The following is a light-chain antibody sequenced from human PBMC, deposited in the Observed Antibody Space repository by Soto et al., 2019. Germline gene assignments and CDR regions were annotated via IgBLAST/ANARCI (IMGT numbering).Light chain of an antibody. CDR2: GAS. CDR1: PSVSTN. Sequence: EEVMTQSPATLSVSPGERATLSCSASPSVSTNLAWYYQKPGQAPRRLIYGASTRVSGTTARFSGYVSLTDFTLTITSVQSEDFAVYYCHHYNNCPLTFRPAVKVDIK. J-gene: IGKJ3*01. V-gene: IGKV3-15*01. CDR3: HHYNNCPLT.